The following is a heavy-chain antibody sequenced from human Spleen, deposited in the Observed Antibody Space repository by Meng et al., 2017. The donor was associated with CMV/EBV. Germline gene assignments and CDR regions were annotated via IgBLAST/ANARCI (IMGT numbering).Heavy chain of an antibody. D-gene: IGHD1-26*01. Sequence: ASVKVSCKASGYTFTGYYMHWVRQAPGQGPEWMGWINPNSGGTNYAQKFQGRVTMTRDTSISTAYMELSSLRSEDTAVYYCARASIVGAIPDYWGQGTLVTSPQ. V-gene: IGHV1-2*02. CDR2: INPNSGGT. J-gene: IGHJ4*02. CDR1: GYTFTGYY. CDR3: ARASIVGAIPDY.